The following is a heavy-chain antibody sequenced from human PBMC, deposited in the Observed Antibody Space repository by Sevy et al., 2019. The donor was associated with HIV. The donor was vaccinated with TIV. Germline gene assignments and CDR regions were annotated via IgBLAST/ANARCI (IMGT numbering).Heavy chain of an antibody. D-gene: IGHD4-4*01. CDR2: IKSETDGGAA. Sequence: GSLRLSCAASGVTFSSAWMCWVRLVPGKGLEWLGRIKSETDGGAADYAAAVKGRFTISRDDSKETLYLQLNSLKTEDTAVYYCTTDLGFYSSKWGQGTLVTVSS. J-gene: IGHJ4*02. CDR3: TTDLGFYSSK. CDR1: GVTFSSAW. V-gene: IGHV3-15*01.